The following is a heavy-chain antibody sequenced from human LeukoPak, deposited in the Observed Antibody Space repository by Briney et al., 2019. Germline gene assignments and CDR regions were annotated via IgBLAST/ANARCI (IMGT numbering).Heavy chain of an antibody. CDR1: GGSISSYY. CDR2: IYYSGST. D-gene: IGHD2-2*01. Sequence: SETLSLTCTVSGGSISSYYWSWIRQPPGKGLEWIGYIYYSGSTYYNPSLKSRVTISVDTSKNQFSLKLSSVTAADTAVYYCARQERGYCSSTSCFPLGFDYWGQGTLVTVSS. V-gene: IGHV4-59*04. CDR3: ARQERGYCSSTSCFPLGFDY. J-gene: IGHJ4*02.